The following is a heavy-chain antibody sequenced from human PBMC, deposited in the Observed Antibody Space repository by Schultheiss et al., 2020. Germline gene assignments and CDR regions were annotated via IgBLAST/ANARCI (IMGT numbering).Heavy chain of an antibody. Sequence: GGSLRLSCKGSGYSFTSYWIGWVRQMPGKGLEWMGIIYPGDSDTRYSPSFQGQVTISADKSISTAYLQWSSLKASDTAMYYCARADYDFWSGYKAPDYYYMDVWGKGTTVTVSS. CDR3: ARADYDFWSGYKAPDYYYMDV. CDR2: IYPGDSDT. D-gene: IGHD3-3*01. V-gene: IGHV5-51*01. CDR1: GYSFTSYW. J-gene: IGHJ6*03.